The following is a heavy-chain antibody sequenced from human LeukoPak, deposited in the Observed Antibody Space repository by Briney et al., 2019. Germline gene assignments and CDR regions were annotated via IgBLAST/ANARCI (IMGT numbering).Heavy chain of an antibody. Sequence: GGSLRLSCTASGFTFGDYAMSWVRQAPGKGLEWVGFIRSKAYGGTTEYAASVKGRFTISRDDSKSIAYLQMNSLKTEDKAVYYCTRDPGPGYYYDSEDYWGQGTLVTVSS. J-gene: IGHJ4*02. CDR2: IRSKAYGGTT. V-gene: IGHV3-49*04. D-gene: IGHD3-22*01. CDR3: TRDPGPGYYYDSEDY. CDR1: GFTFGDYA.